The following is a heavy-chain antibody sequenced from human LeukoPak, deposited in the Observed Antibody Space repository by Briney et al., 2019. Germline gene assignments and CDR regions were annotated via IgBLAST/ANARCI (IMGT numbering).Heavy chain of an antibody. V-gene: IGHV3-7*01. CDR3: ARDRQDCSSTSCYILEYFDY. CDR1: GFTFSSYW. J-gene: IGHJ4*02. CDR2: IKQDGSEK. D-gene: IGHD2-2*02. Sequence: GGSLRLSCAASGFTFSSYWMSWVRQAPGKGLEWVANIKQDGSEKYYVDSVKGRFTISRDNAKNSLYLQMNSLRAEDTAVYYCARDRQDCSSTSCYILEYFDYWGQGTLVTVSS.